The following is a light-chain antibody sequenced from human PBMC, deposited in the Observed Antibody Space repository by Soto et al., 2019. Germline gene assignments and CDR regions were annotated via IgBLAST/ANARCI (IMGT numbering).Light chain of an antibody. V-gene: IGKV4-1*01. Sequence: DIVMTQSPDSLAVSLGERATINCKSSQSVLYSSNNKNYLAWYQQKPGQPPKLLIYWASTRESGVPDRFSGSGSGTDFTLTISSLQAEDVAVYSCQQYYSTLFTFGGGTKVEIK. CDR3: QQYYSTLFT. CDR2: WAS. J-gene: IGKJ4*01. CDR1: QSVLYSSNNKNY.